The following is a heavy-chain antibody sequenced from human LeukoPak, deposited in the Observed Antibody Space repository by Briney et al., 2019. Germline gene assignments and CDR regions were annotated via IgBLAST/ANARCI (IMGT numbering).Heavy chain of an antibody. V-gene: IGHV3-53*01. Sequence: PGGSLRLSCAVSGFTVSGNHVTWVRQAPGKGLEWVSVIYSGGTTYYADSVKGRFTISRDNSKNTLYLQMNSLRAEDTAVYYCARGSSWYFDYWGQGTLVIVSS. J-gene: IGHJ4*02. D-gene: IGHD6-13*01. CDR2: IYSGGTT. CDR1: GFTVSGNH. CDR3: ARGSSWYFDY.